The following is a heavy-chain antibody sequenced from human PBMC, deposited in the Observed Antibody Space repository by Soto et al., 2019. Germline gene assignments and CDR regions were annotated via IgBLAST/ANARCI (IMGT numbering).Heavy chain of an antibody. J-gene: IGHJ6*03. D-gene: IGHD3-10*01. CDR1: GFTFSSYA. Sequence: EVQLLESGGGLVQPGGSLRLSCAASGFTFSSYAMSWVRQARGKGLEWVSAISGSGGSTDYADSVKGRFTISRDNSKNTLYLQMNSLRAEDTAVYYCATDRFKLAYGSGSYRAYYYYYMDVWGKGTTVTVSS. CDR3: ATDRFKLAYGSGSYRAYYYYYMDV. CDR2: ISGSGGST. V-gene: IGHV3-23*01.